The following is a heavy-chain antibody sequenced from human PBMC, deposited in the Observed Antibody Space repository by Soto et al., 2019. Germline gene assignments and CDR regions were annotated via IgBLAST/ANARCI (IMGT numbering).Heavy chain of an antibody. CDR2: INAGNGNT. Sequence: QVQLVQSGAEVKKPGASVKVSCKASGYTFTSYTMHWVRQAPGQRLEWMGWINAGNGNTKYSQKFQGRVTITRDTSASTAYMELSSLRSEDTAVYYCANALGLYYFDYWGQGTLVTVSS. CDR1: GYTFTSYT. CDR3: ANALGLYYFDY. D-gene: IGHD3-16*01. J-gene: IGHJ4*02. V-gene: IGHV1-3*01.